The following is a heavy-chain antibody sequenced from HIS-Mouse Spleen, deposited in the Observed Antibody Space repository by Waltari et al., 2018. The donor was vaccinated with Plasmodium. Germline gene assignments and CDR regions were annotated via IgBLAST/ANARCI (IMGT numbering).Heavy chain of an antibody. CDR3: ARRGGSYYYFDY. D-gene: IGHD1-26*01. V-gene: IGHV4-39*01. CDR1: GGSISSSSYY. Sequence: QLQLQESGPGLVKPSETLSLTCTVSGGSISSSSYYWGWSRQPPGQGLEWLGRNYYIGRTYYNPSLKSRVTISVDTSKNQFSLKLSSVTAADTAVYYCARRGGSYYYFDYWGQGTLVTVSS. CDR2: NYYIGRT. J-gene: IGHJ4*02.